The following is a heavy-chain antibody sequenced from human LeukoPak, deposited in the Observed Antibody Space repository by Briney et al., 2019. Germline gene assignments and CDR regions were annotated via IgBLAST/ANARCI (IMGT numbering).Heavy chain of an antibody. V-gene: IGHV1-46*01. D-gene: IGHD5-18*01. Sequence: GASVNVSCKASGYTFTSYYMHWVRQAPGQGLEWMGIINPSGGSTSYAQKFQGRVTMTRDTSTSTVYMELSSLRSEDTAVYYCATAYNYGRDAFDIWGQGTMVTVSS. CDR1: GYTFTSYY. CDR3: ATAYNYGRDAFDI. J-gene: IGHJ3*02. CDR2: INPSGGST.